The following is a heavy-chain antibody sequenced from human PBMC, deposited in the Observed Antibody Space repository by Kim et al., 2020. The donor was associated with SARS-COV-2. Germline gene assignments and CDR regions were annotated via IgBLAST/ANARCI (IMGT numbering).Heavy chain of an antibody. D-gene: IGHD3-10*01. J-gene: IGHJ5*02. CDR2: IYYSGST. V-gene: IGHV4-31*03. CDR3: ASGDSGGITMVRGVRNGWFDP. Sequence: SETLSLTCTVSGGSISSGGYYWSWIRQHPGKGLEWIGYIYYSGSTYYNPSLKSRVTISVDTSKNQFSLKLSSVTAADTAVYYCASGDSGGITMVRGVRNGWFDPWGQGTLVTVSS. CDR1: GGSISSGGYY.